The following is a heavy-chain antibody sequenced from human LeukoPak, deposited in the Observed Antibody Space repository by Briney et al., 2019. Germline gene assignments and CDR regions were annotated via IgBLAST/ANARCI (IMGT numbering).Heavy chain of an antibody. J-gene: IGHJ4*02. V-gene: IGHV1-2*02. CDR1: GYTFTGYY. CDR3: ARNSTSSACMDY. CDR2: INPKSGGT. D-gene: IGHD6-6*01. Sequence: GASVKVSCKASGYTFTGYYMHWVRQAPGQGLEWLGWINPKSGGTNYAQKFQGRVTMTRDTSISTAYMELSSLRSDGTAVYFCARNSTSSACMDYWGQGTLVTVSS.